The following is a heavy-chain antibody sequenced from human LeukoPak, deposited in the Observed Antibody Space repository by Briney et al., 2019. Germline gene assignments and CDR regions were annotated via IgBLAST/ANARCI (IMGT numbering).Heavy chain of an antibody. D-gene: IGHD4-17*01. Sequence: SETLSLTCTVSGGSISSGSYYWSWIRQPAGKGLEWIGRIYTSGSTNYNPSLKSRVTISLDTSKNQFSLKLSSVTAADTAVYYCANSIDFDYGDYYFDYWGQGTLVTVSS. CDR1: GGSISSGSYY. J-gene: IGHJ4*02. CDR2: IYTSGST. V-gene: IGHV4-61*02. CDR3: ANSIDFDYGDYYFDY.